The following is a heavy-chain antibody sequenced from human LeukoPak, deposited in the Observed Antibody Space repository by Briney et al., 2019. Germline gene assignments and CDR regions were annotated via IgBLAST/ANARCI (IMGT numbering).Heavy chain of an antibody. CDR1: GFTFSNYG. D-gene: IGHD2-15*01. CDR2: IWYDGSNK. J-gene: IGHJ4*02. V-gene: IGHV3-33*06. CDR3: AKAGFTVAYSDY. Sequence: GGSLRLSCAASGFTFSNYGMHWVRQAPGKGLEWVAVIWYDGSNKYYVDSVKGRFTISRDNSKNTLYLQMNSLRAEDTAVYYCAKAGFTVAYSDYWGQGTLVTVSS.